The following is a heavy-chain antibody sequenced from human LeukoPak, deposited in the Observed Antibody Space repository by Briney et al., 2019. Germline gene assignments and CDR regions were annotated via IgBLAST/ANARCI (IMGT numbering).Heavy chain of an antibody. CDR2: INHSGST. CDR1: GGSFSGYY. J-gene: IGHJ6*02. D-gene: IGHD6-19*01. CDR3: ARGNRYSSGWYVYYYYYGMDV. Sequence: SETLSLTCDVYGGSFSGYYWSWIRQPPGKGLEWIGEINHSGSTNYNPSLKSRVTISVDTSKNQFSLKLSSVTAADTAVYYCARGNRYSSGWYVYYYYYGMDVWGQGTTVTVSS. V-gene: IGHV4-34*01.